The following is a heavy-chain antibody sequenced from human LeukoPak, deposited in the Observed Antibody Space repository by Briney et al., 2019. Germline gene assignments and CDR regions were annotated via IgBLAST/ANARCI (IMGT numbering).Heavy chain of an antibody. Sequence: GGSLRLSCAASGFTFSSYAMHWVRQAPGKGLEWVSAISGSGSYTYYADSVKGRFTISRDNSKNTLFLQMNSLRAEDTAVYYCAKGESSYGGNQYYYYGMDVWGQGTTVTVSS. CDR2: ISGSGSYT. D-gene: IGHD4-23*01. V-gene: IGHV3-23*01. CDR3: AKGESSYGGNQYYYYGMDV. CDR1: GFTFSSYA. J-gene: IGHJ6*02.